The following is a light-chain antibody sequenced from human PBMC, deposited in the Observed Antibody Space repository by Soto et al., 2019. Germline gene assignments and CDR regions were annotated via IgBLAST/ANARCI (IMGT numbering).Light chain of an antibody. CDR3: ISYAGSNNPYV. V-gene: IGLV2-8*01. J-gene: IGLJ1*01. Sequence: QSALTQPPSASGSPGQSVTISCTVTSSDVGGYNYVSWYQQHPGKAPKLMIYEVSKRPSGVPDRFSGSKSGNTASLTVSGLQAEDEADYYCISYAGSNNPYVFGTGTKVTVL. CDR1: SSDVGGYNY. CDR2: EVS.